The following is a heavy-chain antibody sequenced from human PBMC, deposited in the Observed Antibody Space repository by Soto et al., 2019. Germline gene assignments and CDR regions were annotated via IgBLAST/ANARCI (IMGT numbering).Heavy chain of an antibody. Sequence: GESLKISCKGSWYSFTSYWIGWVRQRPGKGLEWMGIIYPGDSDTRYSPSFQGQVTISADKSISTAYLQWSSLKASDTAMYYFARCTRYCSGGRCHSDAFDIWGQGTMVTVSS. CDR1: WYSFTSYW. J-gene: IGHJ3*02. V-gene: IGHV5-51*01. CDR3: ARCTRYCSGGRCHSDAFDI. CDR2: IYPGDSDT. D-gene: IGHD2-15*01.